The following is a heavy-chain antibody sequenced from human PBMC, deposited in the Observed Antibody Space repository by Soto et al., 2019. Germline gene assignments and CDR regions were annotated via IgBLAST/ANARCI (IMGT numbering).Heavy chain of an antibody. Sequence: WGSLRLSCAASGFILSTYGMRWFRQSAGKGLEWVAMISHDGNAQYYVDSVKGRFSVSRDTSKNTLHLHMNSLRSEDTGLYYCARDYDPSNWYNWFRPWGQGTLVTVSS. CDR1: GFILSTYG. D-gene: IGHD3-3*01. CDR3: ARDYDPSNWYNWFRP. CDR2: ISHDGNAQ. V-gene: IGHV3-30*03. J-gene: IGHJ5*02.